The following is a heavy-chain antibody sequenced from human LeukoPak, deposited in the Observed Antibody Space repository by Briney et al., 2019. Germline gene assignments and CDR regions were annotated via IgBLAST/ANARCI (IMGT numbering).Heavy chain of an antibody. V-gene: IGHV1-18*01. CDR1: GGTFSSYA. D-gene: IGHD2-2*01. CDR3: AIEGYCSSTSCLDAFDI. Sequence: GASVKVSCKASGGTFSSYAISWVRQAPGQGLEWMGWISAYNGNTNYAQKLQGRVTMTTDTSTSTAYMELRSLRSDDTAVYYCAIEGYCSSTSCLDAFDIWGQGTMVTVSS. J-gene: IGHJ3*02. CDR2: ISAYNGNT.